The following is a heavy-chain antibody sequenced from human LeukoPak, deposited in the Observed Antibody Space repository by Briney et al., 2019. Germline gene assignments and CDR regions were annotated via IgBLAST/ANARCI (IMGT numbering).Heavy chain of an antibody. D-gene: IGHD3-3*01. J-gene: IGHJ4*02. V-gene: IGHV3-66*04. CDR2: IYSGGST. CDR1: GFTVSSNY. CDR3: ARPITIFGVVNYFDY. Sequence: PGGSLRLSCAASGFTVSSNYMSWVRQAPGKGLEWVSVIYSGGSTYYADSVKGRFTISRDNSKNTLYLQMNSLRAEDTAVYYCARPITIFGVVNYFDYWGQGTLVTVSS.